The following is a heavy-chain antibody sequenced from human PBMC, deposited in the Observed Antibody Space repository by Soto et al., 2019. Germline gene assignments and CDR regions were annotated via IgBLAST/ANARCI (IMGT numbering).Heavy chain of an antibody. CDR3: ARGVVDIVATIDY. CDR1: GFTFSSYG. Sequence: QVQLVESGGGVVQPGRSLRLSCAASGFTFSSYGMHWVRQAPGKGLEWVAVIWYDGSNKYYADSVKGRFTISRDNSKNTLYLQMNSLRAEDTAVYYCARGVVDIVATIDYWGQGTLVTVSS. D-gene: IGHD5-12*01. J-gene: IGHJ4*02. V-gene: IGHV3-33*01. CDR2: IWYDGSNK.